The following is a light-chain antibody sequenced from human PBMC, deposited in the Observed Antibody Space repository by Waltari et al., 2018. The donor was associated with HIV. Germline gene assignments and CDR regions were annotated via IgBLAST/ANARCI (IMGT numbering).Light chain of an antibody. CDR3: QQSYTSSYT. Sequence: DMQMTQSPSSLSASVGDRVTVTCRASQSIGDHLNWFQQRPGKAPTLLIFVASSLHSGVPTRFSGSGSGTDFTLTIHSLQPEDFATYWCQQSYTSSYTFGQGARLEIK. CDR2: VAS. CDR1: QSIGDH. V-gene: IGKV1-39*01. J-gene: IGKJ2*01.